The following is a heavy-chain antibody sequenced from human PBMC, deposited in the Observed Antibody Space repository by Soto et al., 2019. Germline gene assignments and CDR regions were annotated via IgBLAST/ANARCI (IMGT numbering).Heavy chain of an antibody. V-gene: IGHV3-33*01. D-gene: IGHD3-3*01. CDR2: IWYDGSNK. J-gene: IGHJ6*02. Sequence: LRLSCAASGFTFSSYGMHWVRQAPGKGLEWVAVIWYDGSNKYYADSMKGRFTISRDNSKNTLYLQMNSLRAEDTAVYYCASELRSLEWSSPTYGMDVWGQGTTVTV. CDR3: ASELRSLEWSSPTYGMDV. CDR1: GFTFSSYG.